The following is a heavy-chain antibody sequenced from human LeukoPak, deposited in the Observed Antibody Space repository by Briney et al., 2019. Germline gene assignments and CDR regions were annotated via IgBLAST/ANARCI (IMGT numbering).Heavy chain of an antibody. Sequence: GGSLRLSCAASGFTFDDYAMHWVRQAPGKGLEWVSLISWDGGTTYFADSVKGRFTISRDNSKNSLYLQMNSLRTEDTALYYCAKAPIAAAGLFFDSWGQGTLVTVSS. J-gene: IGHJ4*02. D-gene: IGHD6-13*01. V-gene: IGHV3-43*01. CDR3: AKAPIAAAGLFFDS. CDR1: GFTFDDYA. CDR2: ISWDGGTT.